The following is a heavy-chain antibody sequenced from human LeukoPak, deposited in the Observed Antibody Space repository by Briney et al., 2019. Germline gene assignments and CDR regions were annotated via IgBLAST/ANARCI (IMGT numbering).Heavy chain of an antibody. V-gene: IGHV4-30-2*01. J-gene: IGHJ4*02. D-gene: IGHD3-22*01. CDR1: GGSISSGGYS. CDR2: IYHSGST. CDR3: AKDRNYYDSSGYYQN. Sequence: SQTLSLTCAVSGGSISSGGYSWSWIRQPPGKGLEWIGYIYHSGSTYYNPSLKSRVTISVDRSKNQFSLKLSSVTAEDTAVYYCAKDRNYYDSSGYYQNWGQGTLVTVSS.